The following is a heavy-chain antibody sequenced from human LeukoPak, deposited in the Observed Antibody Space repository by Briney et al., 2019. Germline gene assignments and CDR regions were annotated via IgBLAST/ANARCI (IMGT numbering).Heavy chain of an antibody. D-gene: IGHD3-3*01. CDR3: AREGDFWSGCDY. Sequence: GASVKVSCKASGYTFTGYFMHWVRQAPGQGLEWMGRINLNSGDTYYAQNFQGRVTMTRDTSISTAYMELSRLRSDDTAVYYCAREGDFWSGCDYWGQGTLVTVSS. V-gene: IGHV1-2*06. J-gene: IGHJ4*02. CDR1: GYTFTGYF. CDR2: INLNSGDT.